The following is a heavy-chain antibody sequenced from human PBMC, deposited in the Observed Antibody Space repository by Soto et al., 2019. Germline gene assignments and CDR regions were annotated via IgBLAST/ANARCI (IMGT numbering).Heavy chain of an antibody. CDR2: IIPIFGTS. V-gene: IGHV1-69*13. CDR3: AGPVAGAGTGYPSLAP. Sequence: SVKVSCKASGGTFNTHGISWVRQAPGQGPEWMGGIIPIFGTSNYAQKFQGRVTITADDSTSTAYIELSSLRPEDTAVYYCAGPVAGAGTGYPSLAPWGRGKMVTVSS. D-gene: IGHD1-1*01. CDR1: GGTFNTHG. J-gene: IGHJ5*02.